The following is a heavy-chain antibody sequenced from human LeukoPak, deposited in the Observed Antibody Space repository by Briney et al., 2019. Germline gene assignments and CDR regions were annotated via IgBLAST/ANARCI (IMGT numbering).Heavy chain of an antibody. CDR3: ARETPDYYGSGSPDY. J-gene: IGHJ4*02. CDR1: GFTFTNYD. CDR2: ISSGGSSI. D-gene: IGHD3-10*01. Sequence: GGSLRLSCVASGFTFTNYDINWVRQVPGKGLEWVSSISSGGSSIYYADSLRGRFTISRDNAKNSVSLQMNDLRAEDAAVYYCARETPDYYGSGSPDYWGQGTLVTVSS. V-gene: IGHV3-21*01.